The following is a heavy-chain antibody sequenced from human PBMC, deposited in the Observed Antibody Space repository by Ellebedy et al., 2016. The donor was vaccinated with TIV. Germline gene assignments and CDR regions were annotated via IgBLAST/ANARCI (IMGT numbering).Heavy chain of an antibody. J-gene: IGHJ4*02. CDR2: INPSDGST. Sequence: ASVKVSCXASGYTFTSYYMHWVRQAPGQGLEWMGIINPSDGSTTYAQKFQGRVTMTRDTSTSTVYMELSSLRSEDTAVYYCARALEGMDYYDSSGYFFDYWGQGTLVTVSS. CDR3: ARALEGMDYYDSSGYFFDY. V-gene: IGHV1-46*01. CDR1: GYTFTSYY. D-gene: IGHD3-22*01.